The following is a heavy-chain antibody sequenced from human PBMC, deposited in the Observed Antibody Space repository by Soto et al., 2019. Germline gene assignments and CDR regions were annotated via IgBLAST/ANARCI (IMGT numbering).Heavy chain of an antibody. D-gene: IGHD2-15*01. Sequence: QVQLVQSGAEVKKPVASVKVSCKASGYTFTSYGISWVRQAPGQGLEWMGWISAYNGNTNYAQKLQGRVTMTTDTSTSTAYMELRSLRSDDTAVYYCATGLEYCSGGSCYHYFDYWGQGTLVTVSS. V-gene: IGHV1-18*01. CDR1: GYTFTSYG. CDR2: ISAYNGNT. CDR3: ATGLEYCSGGSCYHYFDY. J-gene: IGHJ4*02.